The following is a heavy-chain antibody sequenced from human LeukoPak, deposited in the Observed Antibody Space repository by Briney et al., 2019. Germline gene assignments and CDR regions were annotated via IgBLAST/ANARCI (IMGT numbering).Heavy chain of an antibody. Sequence: PGGSLRLSCGASGFTFSSYAMSWVRQAPGKGLEWVSSISSSSSYIYYADSVKGRFTISRDNAKNSLYLQMNSLRAEDTAVYYCARDSGVTDDSSGYYLFYAFDIWGQGTMVTVSS. J-gene: IGHJ3*02. CDR3: ARDSGVTDDSSGYYLFYAFDI. CDR1: GFTFSSYA. V-gene: IGHV3-21*01. D-gene: IGHD3-22*01. CDR2: ISSSSSYI.